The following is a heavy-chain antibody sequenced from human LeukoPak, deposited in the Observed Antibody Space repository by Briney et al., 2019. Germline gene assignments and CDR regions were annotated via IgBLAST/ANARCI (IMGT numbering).Heavy chain of an antibody. CDR2: IWNDGTNK. V-gene: IGHV3-33*06. D-gene: IGHD4-11*01. CDR1: GFTFSHYG. CDR3: AKDAQRGFDYSNSLQY. J-gene: IGHJ4*02. Sequence: GGSLSLSCAASGFTFSHYGMHWVRQAPGKGLEWVAVIWNDGTNKYYADSVKGRFTISRDDSKNTLFLHMDSLRAEDTAFYYCAKDAQRGFDYSNSLQYWGQGSLVTVSS.